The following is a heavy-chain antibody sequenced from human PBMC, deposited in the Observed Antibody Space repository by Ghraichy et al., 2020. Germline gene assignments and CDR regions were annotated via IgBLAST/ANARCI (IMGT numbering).Heavy chain of an antibody. Sequence: SETLSLTCTVSGGSISSYYWSWIRQPPGKGLEWIGYIYYSGSTNYNPSLKSRVPISVDTSKNQFSLKLSSVTAADTAVYYCARGRGYSYGPLGYWGQGTLVTVSS. D-gene: IGHD5-18*01. J-gene: IGHJ4*02. CDR2: IYYSGST. CDR3: ARGRGYSYGPLGY. V-gene: IGHV4-59*01. CDR1: GGSISSYY.